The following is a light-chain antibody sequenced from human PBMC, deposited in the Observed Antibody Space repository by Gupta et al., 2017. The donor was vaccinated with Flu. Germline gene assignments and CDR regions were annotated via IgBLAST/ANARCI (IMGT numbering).Light chain of an antibody. V-gene: IGKV3-20*01. CDR2: AAS. CDR3: RQYGGSPPGP. CDR1: QSVTSSY. J-gene: IGKJ1*01. Sequence: IVLTQSPGALSLSPGERATLSCRASQSVTSSYLAWYQQKPGQAPRLLIYAASSRATGIPDRFSGSGYGKDVTLTISRREQEDFAVYYCRQYGGSPPGPFGQGTKVEIK.